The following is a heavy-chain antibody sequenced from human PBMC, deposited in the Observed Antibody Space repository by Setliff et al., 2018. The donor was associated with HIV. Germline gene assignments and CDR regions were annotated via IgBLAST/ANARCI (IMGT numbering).Heavy chain of an antibody. Sequence: ASVKVSCKASGGTFSSYGITWVRQAPGQGLEWMGGINTNTGNPTYAQGFTGRFVFSFDTSVSTAYLQISSLKAEDTAVYYCAKDTGYLTLSDYYGMDVWGQGTTVTVSS. CDR2: INTNTGNP. D-gene: IGHD6-25*01. J-gene: IGHJ6*02. CDR3: AKDTGYLTLSDYYGMDV. CDR1: GGTFSSYG. V-gene: IGHV7-4-1*02.